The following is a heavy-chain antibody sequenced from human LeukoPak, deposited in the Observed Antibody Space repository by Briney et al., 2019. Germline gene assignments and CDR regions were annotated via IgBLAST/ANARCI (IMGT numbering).Heavy chain of an antibody. Sequence: ASVKVSCKASGYSFIGYYIHWVRQAPGQGLEWMGWINPNSGGTNYAQKFQGRVTMTRDTSISTAYMELSGLRSDDTAVYYCARDGDIVVVEAANWFDPWGQGTLVTVSS. CDR2: INPNSGGT. V-gene: IGHV1-2*02. CDR3: ARDGDIVVVEAANWFDP. D-gene: IGHD2-15*01. CDR1: GYSFIGYY. J-gene: IGHJ5*02.